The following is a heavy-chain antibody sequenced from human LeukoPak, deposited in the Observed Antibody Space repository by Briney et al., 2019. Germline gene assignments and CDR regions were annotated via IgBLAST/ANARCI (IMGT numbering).Heavy chain of an antibody. Sequence: GGSLRLSCAASGFTFSSYGMHWVRQAPGKGLEWVAFIRYDGSNKYYADSVKGRFTISRDNSKNTLYLQMNSLRAEDTAVYYCAKETGEEVRYMDVWGKGPTVTVSS. D-gene: IGHD3-10*01. CDR1: GFTFSSYG. V-gene: IGHV3-30*02. CDR3: AKETGEEVRYMDV. J-gene: IGHJ6*03. CDR2: IRYDGSNK.